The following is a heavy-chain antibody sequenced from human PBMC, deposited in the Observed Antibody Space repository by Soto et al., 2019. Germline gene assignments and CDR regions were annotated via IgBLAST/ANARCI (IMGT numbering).Heavy chain of an antibody. CDR3: ARLDCPSSYCNFWAQALNY. CDR1: VFTFNNYD. V-gene: IGHV3-23*01. CDR2: ISSSGDNT. Sequence: PWGSLRLSCAASVFTFNNYDRTWVRQAPGKGLEWVSTISSSGDNTYYADSVKGRFTISRDNSKSTLYLQMNSLGAEDTASYFCARLDCPSSYCNFWAQALNYWGQGTLVTLSS. J-gene: IGHJ4*02. D-gene: IGHD3-3*01.